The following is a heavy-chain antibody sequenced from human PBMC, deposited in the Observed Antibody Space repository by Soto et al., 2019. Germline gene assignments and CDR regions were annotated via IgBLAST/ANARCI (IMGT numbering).Heavy chain of an antibody. CDR1: GGSISSYY. Sequence: SETLSLTCTVSGGSISSYYWSWIRQPPGKGLEWIGYIYYSGSTNYNPSLKSRVTISVDTSKNQFSLKLSSVTAADTAVYYCARAGSSWSKTRYYFDYWGQGTLVTVSS. D-gene: IGHD6-13*01. CDR3: ARAGSSWSKTRYYFDY. J-gene: IGHJ4*02. CDR2: IYYSGST. V-gene: IGHV4-59*01.